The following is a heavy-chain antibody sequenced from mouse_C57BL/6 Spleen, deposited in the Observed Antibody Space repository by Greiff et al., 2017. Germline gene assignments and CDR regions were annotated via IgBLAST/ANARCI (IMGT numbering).Heavy chain of an antibody. J-gene: IGHJ2*01. Sequence: QVQLKQSGAELVKPGASVKISCKASGYAFSSYWMNWVKQRPGKGLEWIGQIYPGDGDTNYNGKFKGKATLTADKSSSTAYMQLSSLTSEDSAVYFCARYWDGPYFDYWGQGTTLTVSS. CDR1: GYAFSSYW. CDR2: IYPGDGDT. D-gene: IGHD4-1*01. CDR3: ARYWDGPYFDY. V-gene: IGHV1-80*01.